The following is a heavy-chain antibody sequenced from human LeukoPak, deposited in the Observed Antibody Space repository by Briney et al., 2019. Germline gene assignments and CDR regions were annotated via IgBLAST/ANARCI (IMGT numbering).Heavy chain of an antibody. CDR2: HYHTGRI. D-gene: IGHD1-1*01. V-gene: IGHV4-39*07. CDR3: ARDGSDNWGLFDS. CDR1: GGSISGTSYC. Sequence: SETLSLTCSVSGGSISGTSYCWGWIRQPPGKGPEWIGSHYHTGRIYHNPSLNSRVTISVDTSKNQFSLKLSSVTDADTAVYYCARDGSDNWGLFDSWGRGTLVTVSS. J-gene: IGHJ4*02.